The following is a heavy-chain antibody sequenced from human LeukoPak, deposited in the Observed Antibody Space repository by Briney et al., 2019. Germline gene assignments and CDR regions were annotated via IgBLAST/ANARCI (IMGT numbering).Heavy chain of an antibody. D-gene: IGHD3-22*01. CDR3: ARDEFYYYDSSGYPVDY. J-gene: IGHJ4*02. V-gene: IGHV3-23*01. Sequence: GASLRLSCAASGFSFSSYAMSWVSQAPGKGLEWVSAISGSGGSTYYADSVKGRFTISRDNSKNTLYLQMNSLRAEDTAVYYCARDEFYYYDSSGYPVDYWGQGTLVTVSS. CDR1: GFSFSSYA. CDR2: ISGSGGST.